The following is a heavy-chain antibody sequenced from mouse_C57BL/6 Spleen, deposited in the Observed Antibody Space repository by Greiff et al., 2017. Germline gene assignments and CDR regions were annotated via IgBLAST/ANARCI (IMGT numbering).Heavy chain of an antibody. CDR3: ERDYYGSSHWYFDV. CDR1: GFTFSSYT. Sequence: EVKLVESGGGLVKPGGSLKLSCAASGFTFSSYTMSWVRQTPEKRLEWVATISGGGGNTYYPDSVKGRFTISRDNAKNTLYLQRSSLRSEETALYYCERDYYGSSHWYFDVWGTGTTVTVSS. CDR2: ISGGGGNT. J-gene: IGHJ1*03. V-gene: IGHV5-9*01. D-gene: IGHD1-1*01.